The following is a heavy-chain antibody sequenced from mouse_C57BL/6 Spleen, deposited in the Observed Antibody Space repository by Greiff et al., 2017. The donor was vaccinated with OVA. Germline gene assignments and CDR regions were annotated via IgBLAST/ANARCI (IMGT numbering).Heavy chain of an antibody. CDR1: GYTFTSYW. V-gene: IGHV1-61*01. CDR2: IYPSDSET. Sequence: QVHVKQPGAELVRPGSSVKLSCKASGYTFTSYWMDWVKQRPGQGLEWIGNIYPSDSETHYNQKFKDKATLTVDKSSSTAYMQLSSLTSEDSAVYYCARYGYYGSSYDWYFDVWGTGTTVTVSS. CDR3: ARYGYYGSSYDWYFDV. D-gene: IGHD1-1*01. J-gene: IGHJ1*03.